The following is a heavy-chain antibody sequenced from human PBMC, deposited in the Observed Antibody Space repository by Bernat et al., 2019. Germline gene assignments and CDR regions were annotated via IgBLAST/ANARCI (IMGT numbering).Heavy chain of an antibody. V-gene: IGHV3-74*01. Sequence: EVQLVESGGGLVQPGGSLRLSCAASGFTFSSYWMHWVRQAPGKGLVWVSRINSDGSSTSYADSVKGRFTISRDNAKNTLYLQMNSLRAEDTAVYYCARDLWSGYHYYYYGMDVWGQGTTVTVSS. CDR1: GFTFSSYW. D-gene: IGHD3-3*01. CDR3: ARDLWSGYHYYYYGMDV. CDR2: INSDGSST. J-gene: IGHJ6*02.